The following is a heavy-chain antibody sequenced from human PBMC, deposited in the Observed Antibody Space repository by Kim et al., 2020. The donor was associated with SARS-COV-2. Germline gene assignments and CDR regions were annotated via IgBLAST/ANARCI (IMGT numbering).Heavy chain of an antibody. D-gene: IGHD5-12*01. Sequence: SVKVSCKASGGTFSSYAISWVRQAPGQGLEWMGGIIPIFGTANYAQKFQGRVTITADESTSTAYMELSSLRSEDTAVYYCARSTRRDGYNSWHYYYYGMDVWGQGTTVTVSS. V-gene: IGHV1-69*13. CDR3: ARSTRRDGYNSWHYYYYGMDV. CDR2: IIPIFGTA. CDR1: GGTFSSYA. J-gene: IGHJ6*02.